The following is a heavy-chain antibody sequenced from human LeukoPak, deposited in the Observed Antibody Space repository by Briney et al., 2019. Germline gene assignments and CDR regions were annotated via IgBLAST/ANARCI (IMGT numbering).Heavy chain of an antibody. CDR1: GFTFDDYG. Sequence: PGGSLRLSCAASGFTFDDYGMHWVRQAPGKGLEWVALIWYDGSKKHYGDSVKGRFTISRDDSRNTLYLQMNGLRAEDTAVYYCARDVGNFGSGTAYFDSWGQGTLVAVSS. D-gene: IGHD3-10*01. J-gene: IGHJ4*02. V-gene: IGHV3-33*08. CDR3: ARDVGNFGSGTAYFDS. CDR2: IWYDGSKK.